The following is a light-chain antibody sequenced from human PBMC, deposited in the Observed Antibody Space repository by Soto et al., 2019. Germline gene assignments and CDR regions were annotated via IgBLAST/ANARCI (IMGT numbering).Light chain of an antibody. V-gene: IGKV1-9*01. J-gene: IGKJ4*01. Sequence: DIPLTQSPSFLSASVGDTVTITCRASQALSNYLAWYQQKPGKAPDLLIYSASTLQSGVPSRFSGSGSETEFSLTIRALQPEDFATYYCQQLSRYPLTFGGGTKVDIK. CDR2: SAS. CDR1: QALSNY. CDR3: QQLSRYPLT.